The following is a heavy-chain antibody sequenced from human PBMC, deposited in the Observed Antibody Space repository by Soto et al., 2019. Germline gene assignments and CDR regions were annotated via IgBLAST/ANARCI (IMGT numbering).Heavy chain of an antibody. J-gene: IGHJ4*02. CDR3: AKGSIEYSASVDN. V-gene: IGHV3-23*01. CDR2: ISARGGSS. D-gene: IGHD5-12*01. Sequence: VQLLESGGGLVQPGGSLRLSCAASGFSFSSYAMVWVRQAPGKGLEWVSVISARGGSSYFADSVKGRFTISRDHSKNVLSLEMNSLRAEDTAIYFCAKGSIEYSASVDNWGQGTLVLVSS. CDR1: GFSFSSYA.